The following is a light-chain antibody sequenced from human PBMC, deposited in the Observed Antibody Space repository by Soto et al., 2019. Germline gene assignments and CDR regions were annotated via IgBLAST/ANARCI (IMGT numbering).Light chain of an antibody. CDR1: HRVSSY. V-gene: IGKV3-15*01. J-gene: IGKJ4*01. CDR3: QQYNNWPLT. CDR2: ATS. Sequence: EIVMTQSPATLSVSPGERATLSCRASHRVSSYLAWYQQKPGQAPRLLIFATSTRATGIPARFSGSGSGTEFTLTISSLQSEDFAVYYCQQYNNWPLTFGGGTKVDI.